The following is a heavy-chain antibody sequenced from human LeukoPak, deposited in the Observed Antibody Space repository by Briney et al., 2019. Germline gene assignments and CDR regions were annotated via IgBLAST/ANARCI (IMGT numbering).Heavy chain of an antibody. V-gene: IGHV4-34*01. CDR3: ARVVPSAPIDY. CDR1: GGSFSGYY. J-gene: IGHJ4*02. CDR2: INHSGST. D-gene: IGHD2-2*01. Sequence: PSETLSLTCAVYGGSFSGYYWSWIRQPPGKGLEWIGEINHSGSTNYNPSLKSRVTTSVDTSKNQFSLKRSSVTAADTAVYYCARVVPSAPIDYWGQGTLVTVSS.